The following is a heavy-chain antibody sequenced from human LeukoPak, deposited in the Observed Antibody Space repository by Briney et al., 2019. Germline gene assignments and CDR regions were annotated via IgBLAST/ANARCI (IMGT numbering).Heavy chain of an antibody. Sequence: ASVKVSCKASGYTFSGYYMHWVRQAPGQGLEWVGWINPNSGGTNYAQKFQGRVTMTRDTSISTAYMELSRLLSGDTAVYYCARVSGYYYGSGSLYRINWFDPWGQGTLVTVSS. CDR1: GYTFSGYY. CDR3: ARVSGYYYGSGSLYRINWFDP. J-gene: IGHJ5*02. CDR2: INPNSGGT. D-gene: IGHD3-10*01. V-gene: IGHV1-2*02.